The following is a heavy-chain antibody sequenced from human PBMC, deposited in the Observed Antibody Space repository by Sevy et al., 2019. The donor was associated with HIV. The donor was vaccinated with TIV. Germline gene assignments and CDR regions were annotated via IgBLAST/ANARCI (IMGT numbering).Heavy chain of an antibody. CDR1: GFTFDDYA. CDR3: AKEGIAAIRFDYFDY. J-gene: IGHJ4*02. CDR2: ISWNSGSI. D-gene: IGHD6-25*01. V-gene: IGHV3-9*01. Sequence: GGSLRLSCAASGFTFDDYAMYWVRQAPGKGLEWVSGISWNSGSIGYADSVKGRFTISRDNAKNSLYLQMNSLRAEDTALYYCAKEGIAAIRFDYFDYWGQGTLVTVSS.